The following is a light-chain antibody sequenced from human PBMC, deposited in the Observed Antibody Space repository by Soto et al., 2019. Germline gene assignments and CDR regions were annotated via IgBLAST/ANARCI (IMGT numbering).Light chain of an antibody. CDR3: QQDGRSPGYT. V-gene: IGKV3-20*01. CDR2: GSS. J-gene: IGKJ2*01. Sequence: EIVLTQSPGTLSLSPGERATLSCRASQSVSSSYLTWYQQKPGQAPRVLVYGSSRRATGIPDRFSGRGSGTDFTLAISSLEPEDFAVYYCQQDGRSPGYTFGQGTKLEIK. CDR1: QSVSSSY.